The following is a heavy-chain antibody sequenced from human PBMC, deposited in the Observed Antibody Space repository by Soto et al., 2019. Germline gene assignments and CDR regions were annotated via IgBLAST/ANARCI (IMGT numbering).Heavy chain of an antibody. J-gene: IGHJ3*02. CDR1: GGSFSGYY. Sequence: QVQLQQWGAGLLKPSETLSLTCAVYGGSFSGYYWSWIRQPPGKGLEWIGEINHSGSTNYNPSLKSRVTISVDTSKNQFALKLSSVTAADTSVYYCASSDDSSGYYWIPLEHAFDIWGQGTMVTVSS. V-gene: IGHV4-34*01. D-gene: IGHD3-22*01. CDR2: INHSGST. CDR3: ASSDDSSGYYWIPLEHAFDI.